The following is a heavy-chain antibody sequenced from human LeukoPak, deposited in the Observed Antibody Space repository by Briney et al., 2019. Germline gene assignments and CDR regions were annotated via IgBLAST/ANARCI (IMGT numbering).Heavy chain of an antibody. D-gene: IGHD6-13*01. CDR3: ARAVYRYSSSWYDNWFDP. CDR2: IYYSGST. Sequence: SETLSLTCTVSGVSISSYYWSWIRQPPGKGLEWIGYIYYSGSTNYNPSLKSRVTISVDTSKNQFSLKLSSVTAADTAVYYCARAVYRYSSSWYDNWFDPWGQGTLVTVSS. CDR1: GVSISSYY. J-gene: IGHJ5*02. V-gene: IGHV4-59*01.